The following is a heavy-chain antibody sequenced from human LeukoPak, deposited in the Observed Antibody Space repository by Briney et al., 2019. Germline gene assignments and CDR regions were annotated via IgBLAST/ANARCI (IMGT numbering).Heavy chain of an antibody. J-gene: IGHJ4*02. CDR3: ARGRGYSYASFDN. Sequence: SETLSLTCTVSGGSISSYYWSWIRQPPGKGLEWIGYIYYSGSTNYNPSLKSRVTISVETSKNQLSLKLSSVTAADTAVYYCARGRGYSYASFDNWGQGTLVTVSS. CDR2: IYYSGST. CDR1: GGSISSYY. V-gene: IGHV4-59*01. D-gene: IGHD5-18*01.